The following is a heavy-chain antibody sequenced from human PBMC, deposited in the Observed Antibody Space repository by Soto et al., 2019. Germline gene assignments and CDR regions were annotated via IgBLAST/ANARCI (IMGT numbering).Heavy chain of an antibody. CDR2: INPSGGST. CDR1: GYTFTSYF. Sequence: QVQLVQSGAEVKKPGASVKVSCKASGYTFTSYFMHWVRQAPGQGLEWMGIINPSGGSTDYAQKFQGPDSMTREQSKSTDDMEIRSRGSADTAVYYCVRDRRSVAGDRRSITAYDFWGGFDAFDYWGQGTLVTVSS. CDR3: VRDRRSVAGDRRSITAYDFWGGFDAFDY. D-gene: IGHD3-3*01. J-gene: IGHJ4*02. V-gene: IGHV1-46*01.